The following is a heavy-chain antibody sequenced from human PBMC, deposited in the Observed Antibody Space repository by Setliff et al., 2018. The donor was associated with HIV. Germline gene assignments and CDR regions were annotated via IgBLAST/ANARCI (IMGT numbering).Heavy chain of an antibody. J-gene: IGHJ4*02. Sequence: ASVKVSCKSSGYTFTDYFMHWVRQAPGQGLEWMGWISPDNANTRISQRLRGSVTTTRDRSINTAYMEFSGLTSDDTAVYYCARQLSNSFDYWGQGTLVTVSS. V-gene: IGHV1-2*02. CDR3: ARQLSNSFDY. D-gene: IGHD1-1*01. CDR1: GYTFTDYF. CDR2: ISPDNANT.